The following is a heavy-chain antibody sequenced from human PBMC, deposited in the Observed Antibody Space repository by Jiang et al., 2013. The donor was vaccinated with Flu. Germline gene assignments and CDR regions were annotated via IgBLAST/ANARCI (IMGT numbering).Heavy chain of an antibody. CDR2: IYYTGST. CDR3: AGRSSSVYYYYYGMDV. Sequence: GPGLVKPSETLSLTCTVPGGSISSNYWSWIRQPPGKGLEWIGYIYYTGSTNYNPSLKSRVTISVDTSKNQFSLKLSSVTAADTAVYYCAGRSSSVYYYYYGMDVWGQGTTVTVSS. V-gene: IGHV4-59*01. D-gene: IGHD6-6*01. J-gene: IGHJ6*02. CDR1: GGSISSNY.